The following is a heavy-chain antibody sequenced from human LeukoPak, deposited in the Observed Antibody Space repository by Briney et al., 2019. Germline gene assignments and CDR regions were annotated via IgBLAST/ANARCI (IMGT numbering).Heavy chain of an antibody. Sequence: SETLSLTRTVSGGSISSYYWSWIRQPPGKGLEWIGYIYYSGSTNYNPSLKSRVTISVDTSKNQFSLKLSSVTAADTAVYYCAGGYFDWLLRWGQGTLVTVSS. V-gene: IGHV4-59*12. CDR1: GGSISSYY. D-gene: IGHD3-9*01. CDR3: AGGYFDWLLR. CDR2: IYYSGST. J-gene: IGHJ4*02.